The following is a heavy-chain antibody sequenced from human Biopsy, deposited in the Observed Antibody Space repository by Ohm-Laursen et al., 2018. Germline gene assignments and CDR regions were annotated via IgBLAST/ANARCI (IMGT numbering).Heavy chain of an antibody. D-gene: IGHD3-3*01. V-gene: IGHV1-69*04. CDR2: IVPILGHL. J-gene: IGHJ4*02. Sequence: SVKVSCKISGGPSSNYAFSWVRQAPGQGLEWVGRIVPILGHLNYAQRFQGRVSITADKSTTYVYMELSRLTSGDTAVYYCAADADGYYTEFDYWGPGTLVTVSS. CDR1: GGPSSNYA. CDR3: AADADGYYTEFDY.